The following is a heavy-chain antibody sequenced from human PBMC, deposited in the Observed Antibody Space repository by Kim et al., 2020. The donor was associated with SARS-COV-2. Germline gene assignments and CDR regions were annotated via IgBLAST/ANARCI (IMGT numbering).Heavy chain of an antibody. D-gene: IGHD3-10*01. Sequence: GGSLRLSCAASGFTFSSYGMHWVRQAPGKGLEWVAVISYDGSNKYYADSVKGRFTISRDNSKNTLYLQMNSLRAEDTAVYYCAKDAYYYGSGSYYNYWGQGTLVTVSS. CDR3: AKDAYYYGSGSYYNY. J-gene: IGHJ4*02. CDR2: ISYDGSNK. CDR1: GFTFSSYG. V-gene: IGHV3-30*18.